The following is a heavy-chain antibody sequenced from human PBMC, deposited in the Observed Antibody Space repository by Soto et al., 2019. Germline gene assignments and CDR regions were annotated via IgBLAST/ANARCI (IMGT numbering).Heavy chain of an antibody. D-gene: IGHD2-15*01. J-gene: IGHJ4*02. CDR1: GFTFSSYA. Sequence: QVQLVESGGGVVQPGRSLRLSCAASGFTFSSYAMHWVRQAPGKGLEWVAVISSDGSNKYYADSVKGRFTISRDISKNTLYLQMNSLRAEYTAVYYCARAGGLLLDYWGQGTLVTVSS. CDR3: ARAGGLLLDY. V-gene: IGHV3-30-3*01. CDR2: ISSDGSNK.